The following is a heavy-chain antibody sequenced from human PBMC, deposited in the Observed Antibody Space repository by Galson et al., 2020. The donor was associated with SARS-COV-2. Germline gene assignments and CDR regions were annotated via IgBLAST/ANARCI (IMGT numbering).Heavy chain of an antibody. CDR2: IYTSGST. V-gene: IGHV4-61*02. Sequence: SETLSLTCTVSGGSISSGSYYWSWIRQPAGKGLEWIGRIYTSGSTHYNPSLKSRVTISVDTSKNQFSLKLSSVTAADTAVYYCARGSRGILRHIVVVTNPGAFDSWGQETMVTVSS. CDR3: ARGSRGILRHIVVVTNPGAFDS. J-gene: IGHJ3*02. CDR1: GGSISSGSYY. D-gene: IGHD2-21*02.